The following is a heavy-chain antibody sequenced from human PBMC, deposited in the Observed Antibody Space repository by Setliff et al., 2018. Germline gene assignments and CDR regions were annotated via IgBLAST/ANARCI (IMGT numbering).Heavy chain of an antibody. J-gene: IGHJ4*02. CDR3: ARTHCTTTSCFYFHY. D-gene: IGHD2-2*01. CDR1: GDSFSDYY. Sequence: PSETLSLTCAVYGDSFSDYYWSWIRQPPGKGLEYIGHISHGVSTSYSPSLKSRLSISADTSKNQFSLKLTSVTAADTAVYYCARTHCTTTSCFYFHYWGQGTVVTV. CDR2: ISHGVST. V-gene: IGHV4-30-4*01.